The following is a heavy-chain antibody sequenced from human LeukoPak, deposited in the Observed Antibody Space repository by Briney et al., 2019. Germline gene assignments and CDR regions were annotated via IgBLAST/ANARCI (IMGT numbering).Heavy chain of an antibody. CDR2: ISAYNGNT. CDR3: ARGLGGAAVAGSPLHYYYMDV. J-gene: IGHJ6*03. Sequence: GASVKVSCKASGYTFTSYGISWVRQAPGQGLEWMGWISAYNGNTNYAQKLQGRVTMTTDTSTSTAYMELRSLRSDDTAVYYCARGLGGAAVAGSPLHYYYMDVWGKGTTVTVSS. D-gene: IGHD6-19*01. CDR1: GYTFTSYG. V-gene: IGHV1-18*01.